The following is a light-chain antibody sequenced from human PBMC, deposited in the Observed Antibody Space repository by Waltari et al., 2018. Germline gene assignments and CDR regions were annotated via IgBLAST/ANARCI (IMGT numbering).Light chain of an antibody. Sequence: QSVLTQPPSASGTPGQRVTISCSGNYSNVGSNYVYWYQQFPGTAPKLLIYKIYQRPSGVPDRFSGSKSGTSASLAISGLRSEDEADYYCATWDDTLSTVVFGGGTKLTVL. CDR3: ATWDDTLSTVV. CDR1: YSNVGSNY. J-gene: IGLJ2*01. CDR2: KIY. V-gene: IGLV1-47*01.